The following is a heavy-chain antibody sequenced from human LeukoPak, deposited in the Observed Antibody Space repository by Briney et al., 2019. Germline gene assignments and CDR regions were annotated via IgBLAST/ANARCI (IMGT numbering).Heavy chain of an antibody. V-gene: IGHV3-23*01. J-gene: IGHJ4*02. CDR3: AKPIGELLYLDY. CDR2: ISGSGCST. D-gene: IGHD3-10*01. Sequence: GGSLRLSCAASGFTFSSYAMSWVRQAPGKGLEWVSAISGSGCSTYYADSVKGRFTISRDNSKNTLYLQMNSLRAEDTAVYYCAKPIGELLYLDYWGQGTLVTVSS. CDR1: GFTFSSYA.